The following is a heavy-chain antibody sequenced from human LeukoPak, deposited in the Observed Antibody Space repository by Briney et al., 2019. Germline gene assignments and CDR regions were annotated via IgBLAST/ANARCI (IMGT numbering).Heavy chain of an antibody. J-gene: IGHJ4*02. D-gene: IGHD3-3*01. V-gene: IGHV3-33*01. CDR3: VRDWSFNFDY. CDR1: GFTFSSYG. Sequence: GDSLRLSCAASGFTFSSYGMHWVRQAPGKGLDWVAVIWYDGSKTYYAESVKGRFTISRDSSKNTLNLEMNSLRAEDTALYYCVRDWSFNFDYWGQGTLVTVLS. CDR2: IWYDGSKT.